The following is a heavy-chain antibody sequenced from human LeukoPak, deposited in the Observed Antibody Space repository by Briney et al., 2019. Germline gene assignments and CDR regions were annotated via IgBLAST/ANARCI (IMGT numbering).Heavy chain of an antibody. D-gene: IGHD1-1*01. V-gene: IGHV7-4-1*01. Sequence: GASVKVSCKASGYTFNTYAIYWVRQAPGQGLEWMGWISTNTGNPTYAQGFTGRFVFSLDTSVSTAYLQMVSLKADDTAIYYCARRGVTNWYGLDYWGQGTLVTVSS. CDR3: ARRGVTNWYGLDY. CDR2: ISTNTGNP. J-gene: IGHJ4*02. CDR1: GYTFNTYA.